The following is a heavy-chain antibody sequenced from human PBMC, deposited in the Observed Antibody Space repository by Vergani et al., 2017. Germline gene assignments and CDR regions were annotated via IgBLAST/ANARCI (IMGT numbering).Heavy chain of an antibody. CDR3: ARARLPLNSYYYYYYYMDV. D-gene: IGHD4-11*01. J-gene: IGHJ6*03. CDR1: GYTFTSYG. CDR2: ISAYNGNT. Sequence: QVQLVQSGAEVKKPGASVKVSCKASGYTFTSYGISWVRQAPGQGLEWMGWISAYNGNTNYAQKLQGRVTMPTDTSTSTAYMELRSLRSDDTAVYYCARARLPLNSYYYYYYYMDVWGKGTTVTVSS. V-gene: IGHV1-18*01.